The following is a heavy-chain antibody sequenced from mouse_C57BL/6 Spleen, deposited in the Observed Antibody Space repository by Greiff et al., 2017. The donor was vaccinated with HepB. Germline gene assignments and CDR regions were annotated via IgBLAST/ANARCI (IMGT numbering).Heavy chain of an antibody. V-gene: IGHV1-52*01. CDR3: ARHEDGDYDGSWFAY. CDR2: IDPSDSET. CDR1: GYTFTSYW. J-gene: IGHJ3*01. Sequence: QVQLQQPGAELVRPGSSVKLSCKASGYTFTSYWMHWVKQRPIQGLEWIGNIDPSDSETHYNQKFKDKATLTVDKSSSTVYMELSRLTSEDSAVYFCARHEDGDYDGSWFAYWGQGTLVTVSA. D-gene: IGHD2-4*01.